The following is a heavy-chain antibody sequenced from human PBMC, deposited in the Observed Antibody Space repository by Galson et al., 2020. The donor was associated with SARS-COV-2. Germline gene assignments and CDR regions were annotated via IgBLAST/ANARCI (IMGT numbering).Heavy chain of an antibody. CDR2: ISYDGSNK. D-gene: IGHD3-9*01. CDR1: GFTFSSYA. CDR3: ARDPTYYDILTGYFAKNYYYYYGMDV. Sequence: GGSLRLSCAASGFTFSSYAMHWVRQAPGKGLEWVAVISYDGSNKYYADSVKGRFTISRDNSKNTLYLQMNSLRAEDTAVYYCARDPTYYDILTGYFAKNYYYYYGMDVWGQGTTVTVSS. J-gene: IGHJ6*02. V-gene: IGHV3-30*04.